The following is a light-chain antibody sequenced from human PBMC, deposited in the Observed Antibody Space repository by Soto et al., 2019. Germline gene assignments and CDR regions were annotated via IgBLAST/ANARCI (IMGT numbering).Light chain of an antibody. Sequence: EIVLTQSPSTLSMSPGERATLSCRASQSLRTNSLAWYQQKPGQAPRLLIYGASSRATGIPDRFSGSGSGTDFTLTISRLEPEDFAVYYCQQYGSSPRTFGQGTKVDIK. CDR1: QSLRTNS. CDR2: GAS. J-gene: IGKJ1*01. V-gene: IGKV3-20*01. CDR3: QQYGSSPRT.